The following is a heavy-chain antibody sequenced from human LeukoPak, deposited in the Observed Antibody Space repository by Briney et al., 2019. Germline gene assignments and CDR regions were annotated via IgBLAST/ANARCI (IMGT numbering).Heavy chain of an antibody. J-gene: IGHJ4*02. CDR1: GFTFSSYW. Sequence: PGGSLRLSCAASGFTFSSYWMHWVRQAPGKGLVWVSRINSDGSSTSYADSVKGRFTISRDNAKNTLYLQMNSLRAEDTAVYYCARGGGYSYGFLDYWGQGTLVTVSS. D-gene: IGHD5-18*01. CDR2: INSDGSST. CDR3: ARGGGYSYGFLDY. V-gene: IGHV3-74*01.